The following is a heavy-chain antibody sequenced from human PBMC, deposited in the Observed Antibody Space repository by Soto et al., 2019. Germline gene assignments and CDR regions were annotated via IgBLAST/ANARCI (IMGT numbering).Heavy chain of an antibody. CDR2: IDIGGNT. D-gene: IGHD3-16*01. CDR1: GFSVTNNY. J-gene: IGHJ4*02. V-gene: IGHV3-66*01. CDR3: ARGRGSTGYLGREHYFDY. Sequence: EVPMVESGGGVVQPGGSLRLSCAASGFSVTNNYMNWVRQAPGKGLEWVSIIDIGGNTYYADSVKDRFTISRDDSXXTXXLQMDSLRPEDTAVYFCARGRGSTGYLGREHYFDYWGQGTLVTVSP.